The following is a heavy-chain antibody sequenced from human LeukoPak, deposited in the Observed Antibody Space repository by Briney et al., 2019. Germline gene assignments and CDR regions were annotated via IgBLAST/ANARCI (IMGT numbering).Heavy chain of an antibody. J-gene: IGHJ3*02. D-gene: IGHD1-1*01. CDR2: IKPDGSDK. Sequence: PGGSLRLSCVGSGFTFSIYWVNWVRQSPGKGLEWVANIKPDGSDKYYVDSARGRFTVSRDNAKNSAFLQMNSLRAEDTAIYYCATTSAQTFDIWGQGTLVSVSS. CDR1: GFTFSIYW. V-gene: IGHV3-7*01. CDR3: ATTSAQTFDI.